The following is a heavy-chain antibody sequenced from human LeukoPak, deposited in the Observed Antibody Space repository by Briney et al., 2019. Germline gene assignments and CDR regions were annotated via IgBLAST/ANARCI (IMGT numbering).Heavy chain of an antibody. J-gene: IGHJ4*02. D-gene: IGHD2-21*02. CDR1: GGSISSYY. CDR2: IYYSGST. Sequence: KSSETLSLTCTVSGGSISSYYWSWIRQPPGKGLEWIGYIYYSGSTNYNPSLKSRVTISVDTSKNQFSLKLSSVTAADTAVYYCAQIAYCGGDCYSEGDYWGQGTLVTVSS. V-gene: IGHV4-59*12. CDR3: AQIAYCGGDCYSEGDY.